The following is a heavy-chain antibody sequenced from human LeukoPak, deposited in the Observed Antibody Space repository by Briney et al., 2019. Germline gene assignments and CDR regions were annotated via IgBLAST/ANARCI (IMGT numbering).Heavy chain of an antibody. J-gene: IGHJ4*02. V-gene: IGHV4-39*01. CDR3: ARRKGLYYFDY. Sequence: SSETLSLTCTVSGGSISSSPYYWGWIRQPPGKGLEWIGSIYYSGTTHYSPSLESRVTISVDTSKNQFSLKLSSVTAADTAVYYCARRKGLYYFDYWGQGTLVTVSS. D-gene: IGHD2-2*01. CDR2: IYYSGTT. CDR1: GGSISSSPYY.